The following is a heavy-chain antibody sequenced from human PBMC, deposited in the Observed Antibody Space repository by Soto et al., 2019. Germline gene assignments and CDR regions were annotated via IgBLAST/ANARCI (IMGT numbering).Heavy chain of an antibody. Sequence: QLQLQESGPGLVKPSETLSLTCTVSGGSISSSSYYWGWIRQPPGKELEWIGAIYHSGSTYYHPSLKSRVTISVDSCTSPFCLRLPSRTAADTAVYFCARQTGGFGYSVDYWGQGTLVTVSS. D-gene: IGHD2-15*01. V-gene: IGHV4-39*01. J-gene: IGHJ4*02. CDR1: GGSISSSSYY. CDR3: ARQTGGFGYSVDY. CDR2: IYHSGST.